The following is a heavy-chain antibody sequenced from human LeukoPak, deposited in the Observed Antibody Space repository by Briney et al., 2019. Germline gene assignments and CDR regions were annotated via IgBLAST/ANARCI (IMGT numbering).Heavy chain of an antibody. CDR1: GGSFSGYY. CDR2: INHSGST. Sequence: NPSETLSLTCAVYGGSFSGYYWSWIRQPPGKGLEWIGEINHSGSTNYNPSLKSRVTISVDTSKNQFSLKLSSVTAADTAVYYCARDLRGGSNFSPWWVDPWGQGTLV. J-gene: IGHJ5*02. D-gene: IGHD3-16*01. V-gene: IGHV4-34*01. CDR3: ARDLRGGSNFSPWWVDP.